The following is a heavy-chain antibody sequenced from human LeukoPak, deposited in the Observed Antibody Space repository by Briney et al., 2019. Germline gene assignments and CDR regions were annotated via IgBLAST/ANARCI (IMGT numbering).Heavy chain of an antibody. CDR2: INHSGST. V-gene: IGHV4-34*01. CDR3: ARSGIAAADFDY. J-gene: IGHJ4*02. Sequence: SETLSLTCAVYGGSFSGYYWSWIRQPPGKGLDWIGEINHSGSTNYNPSLKSRVTISVDTSKNQFSLKLSSVTAADTAVYYCARSGIAAADFDYWGQGTLVTVSS. CDR1: GGSFSGYY. D-gene: IGHD6-13*01.